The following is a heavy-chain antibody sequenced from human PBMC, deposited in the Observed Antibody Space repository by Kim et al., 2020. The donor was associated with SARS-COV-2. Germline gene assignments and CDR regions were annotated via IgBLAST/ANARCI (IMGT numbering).Heavy chain of an antibody. V-gene: IGHV3-9*01. J-gene: IGHJ4*02. Sequence: SVKGRFTISRDNAKNSLYLQMNSLRAEDTALYYCAKDIKIAVAEGGYFDYWGQGTLVTVSS. CDR3: AKDIKIAVAEGGYFDY. D-gene: IGHD6-19*01.